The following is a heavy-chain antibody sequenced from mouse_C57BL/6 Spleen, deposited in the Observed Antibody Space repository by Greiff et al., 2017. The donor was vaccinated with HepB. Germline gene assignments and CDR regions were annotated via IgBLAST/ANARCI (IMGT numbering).Heavy chain of an antibody. CDR1: GYTFTDYY. J-gene: IGHJ2*01. CDR3: ARQVTGEGFDY. D-gene: IGHD2-2*01. Sequence: LVESGAELVRPGASVKLSCKASGYTFTDYYINWVKQRPGQGLEWIARIYPGSGNTYYNEKFKGKATLTAEKSSSTAYMQLSSLTSEDSAVYFCARQVTGEGFDYWGQGTTLTVSS. V-gene: IGHV1-76*01. CDR2: IYPGSGNT.